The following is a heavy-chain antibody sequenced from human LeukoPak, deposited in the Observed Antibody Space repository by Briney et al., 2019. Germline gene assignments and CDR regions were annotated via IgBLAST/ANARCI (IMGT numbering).Heavy chain of an antibody. CDR1: GYTFTSYG. V-gene: IGHV1-18*01. CDR3: ARREALWFGELLTYYFDY. CDR2: ISAYNGNT. J-gene: IGHJ4*02. D-gene: IGHD3-10*01. Sequence: ASVKVSCKASGYTFTSYGISWVRQAPGQGLEWMGWISAYNGNTNYAQKLQGRVTMTTDTSTSTAYMELRSLRSDDTAVYYCARREALWFGELLTYYFDYWGQGTLVTVSS.